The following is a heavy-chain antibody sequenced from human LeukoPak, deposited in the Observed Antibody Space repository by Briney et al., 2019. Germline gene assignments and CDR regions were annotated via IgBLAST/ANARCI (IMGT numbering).Heavy chain of an antibody. V-gene: IGHV3-7*01. CDR3: ARGGRAAFDI. CDR2: IKQDGSEK. D-gene: IGHD3-16*01. J-gene: IGHJ3*02. Sequence: GGSLRLSCAASGFTFSSYCMSWVRQAPGKGLEWVANIKQDGSEKYYVYSVKGRFTISRDNAKNSLYLQMNSLRAEDTAVYYCARGGRAAFDIWGQGTMVTVSS. CDR1: GFTFSSYC.